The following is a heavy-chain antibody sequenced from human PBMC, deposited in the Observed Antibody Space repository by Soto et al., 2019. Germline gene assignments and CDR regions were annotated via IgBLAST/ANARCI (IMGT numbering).Heavy chain of an antibody. V-gene: IGHV1-18*04. CDR3: ARAVGYCGGDCYANPFGDY. CDR1: GYTFTSYG. CDR2: ISAYNGNT. D-gene: IGHD2-21*02. Sequence: ASVKVSCKASGYTFTSYGISWVRQAPGQGLEWMGWISAYNGNTNYAQKLQSRVTMTTDTSTSTAYMELRSLRSDDTAVYYCARAVGYCGGDCYANPFGDYWGQGTLVTVSS. J-gene: IGHJ4*02.